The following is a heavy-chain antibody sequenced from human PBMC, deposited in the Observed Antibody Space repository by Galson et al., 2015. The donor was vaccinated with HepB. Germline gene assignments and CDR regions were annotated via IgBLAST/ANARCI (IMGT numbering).Heavy chain of an antibody. D-gene: IGHD2-15*01. CDR3: ARGGGCSGGSCYSPPRDYYYYGMDV. J-gene: IGHJ6*02. CDR1: GFTFSSYS. Sequence: SLRLSCAASGFTFSSYSMNWVRQAPGKGLEWVSYISSSSSTIYYADSVKGRFTISRDNAKNSLYLQMNSLRAEDTAVYYCARGGGCSGGSCYSPPRDYYYYGMDVWGQGTTVTVSS. V-gene: IGHV3-48*04. CDR2: ISSSSSTI.